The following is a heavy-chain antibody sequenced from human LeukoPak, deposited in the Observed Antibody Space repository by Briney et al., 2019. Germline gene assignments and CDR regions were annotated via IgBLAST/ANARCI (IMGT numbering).Heavy chain of an antibody. Sequence: GRSLRLSFAASGFTFDDYAMHWVRQAPGKGLEWVSGISWNSGSIGYADSVKGRFTISRDNAKNSLYLQMNSLRAEDTALYYCAKALVGATSGVGGHFDYWGQGTLVTVSS. J-gene: IGHJ4*02. CDR1: GFTFDDYA. D-gene: IGHD1-26*01. CDR3: AKALVGATSGVGGHFDY. CDR2: ISWNSGSI. V-gene: IGHV3-9*01.